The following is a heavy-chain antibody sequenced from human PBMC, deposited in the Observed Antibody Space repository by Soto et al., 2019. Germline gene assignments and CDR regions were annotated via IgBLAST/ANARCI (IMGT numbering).Heavy chain of an antibody. J-gene: IGHJ6*02. D-gene: IGHD2-21*02. CDR1: GGSISSEYYH. Sequence: QVQLQESGPGLVRPSQTLSLTCTVSGGSISSEYYHWTWIRQAPCKGLEWIGYIHYSGSVHYNPSLQRRLTMSVDTSKNLFSLKLSSVTAADTAVYFCAREDDGGDRDYYGLDVWGQGTTVTVSS. CDR2: IHYSGSV. CDR3: AREDDGGDRDYYGLDV. V-gene: IGHV4-30-4*01.